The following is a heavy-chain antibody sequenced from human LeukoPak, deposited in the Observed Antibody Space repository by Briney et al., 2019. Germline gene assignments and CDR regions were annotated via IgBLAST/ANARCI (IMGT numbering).Heavy chain of an antibody. CDR3: ARSMGGYCSGGSCYAPGY. J-gene: IGHJ4*02. Sequence: SETLSLTCAVSGGSISSSSYYWGWIRQPPGKGLEWIGSIYHSGSTYYNPSLKSRVTISVDTSKNQFSLKLSSVTAADTAVYYCARSMGGYCSGGSCYAPGYWGQGTLVTVSS. CDR2: IYHSGST. V-gene: IGHV4-39*07. CDR1: GGSISSSSYY. D-gene: IGHD2-15*01.